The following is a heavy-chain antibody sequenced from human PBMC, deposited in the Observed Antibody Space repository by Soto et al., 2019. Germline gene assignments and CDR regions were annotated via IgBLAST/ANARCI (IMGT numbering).Heavy chain of an antibody. CDR1: GFTFSSYA. Sequence: PGGSLRLSCAASGFTFSSYAMSWVRQAPGKGLEWVSAISGSGGSTHYADSVKGRFTISRDNSKNTLYLQMNSLRAEDTAVYYCAKGGVGRNAEYFQHWGQGTLVTVSS. J-gene: IGHJ1*01. D-gene: IGHD2-8*02. CDR3: AKGGVGRNAEYFQH. V-gene: IGHV3-23*01. CDR2: ISGSGGST.